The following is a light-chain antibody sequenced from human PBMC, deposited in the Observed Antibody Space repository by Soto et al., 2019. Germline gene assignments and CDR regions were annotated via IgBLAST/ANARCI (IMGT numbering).Light chain of an antibody. CDR1: TSNIGAGYG. V-gene: IGLV1-40*01. CDR3: QSYDNTLSGPV. J-gene: IGLJ2*01. Sequence: QSALTQPPSVCGAPGQRVTISCTGSTSNIGAGYGIQWYQLFPGTAPKLLIDGNNNRPSGVPDRFSASQSGTSASLAITGLQAEDEADYYCQSYDNTLSGPVFGGGTKVTVL. CDR2: GNN.